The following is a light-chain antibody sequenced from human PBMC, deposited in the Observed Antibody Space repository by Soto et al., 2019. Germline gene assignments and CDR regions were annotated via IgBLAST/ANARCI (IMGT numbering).Light chain of an antibody. J-gene: IGLJ1*01. CDR2: LEGSGSY. Sequence: QSVLTQSSSASASLGSSVKLTCTLSSGHSSYIIAWHQQQPGKAPRYLMKLEGSGSYNKGSGVPDRFSGSSSEADRYLTISNLQFEDEADYYCETWVSNTYVFGTGTKVTVL. CDR3: ETWVSNTYV. CDR1: SGHSSYI. V-gene: IGLV4-60*02.